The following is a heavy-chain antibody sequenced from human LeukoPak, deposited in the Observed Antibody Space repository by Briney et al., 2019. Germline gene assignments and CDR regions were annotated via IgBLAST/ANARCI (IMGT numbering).Heavy chain of an antibody. CDR3: ARQGRSSIAARTANY. Sequence: GESLKISCKGSGYSFTSYWIGWVRQMPGKGLEWMGIIYPGDSDTRYSPSFQGQVTISADKSISTAYLQWSSLKASDTAVYYCARQGRSSIAARTANYWGQGTLVTVSS. D-gene: IGHD6-6*01. J-gene: IGHJ4*02. CDR2: IYPGDSDT. CDR1: GYSFTSYW. V-gene: IGHV5-51*01.